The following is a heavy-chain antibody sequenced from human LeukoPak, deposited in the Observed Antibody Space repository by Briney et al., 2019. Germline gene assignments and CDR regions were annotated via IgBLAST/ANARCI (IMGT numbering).Heavy chain of an antibody. CDR2: ISAYNGNT. CDR1: GYTFTSYG. CDR3: ARVAEQLGYYYYYYMDV. V-gene: IGHV1-18*01. Sequence: GASVKVSCKASGYTFTSYGISWVRQAPGQGLEWMGWISAYNGNTNYAQKLQGRVTMTTDTSTSTAYMELRSLRSDDTAVYYCARVAEQLGYYYYYYMDVWGKGTTVTVSS. D-gene: IGHD6-6*01. J-gene: IGHJ6*03.